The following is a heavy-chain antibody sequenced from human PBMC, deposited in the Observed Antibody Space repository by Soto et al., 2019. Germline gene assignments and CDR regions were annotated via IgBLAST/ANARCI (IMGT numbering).Heavy chain of an antibody. V-gene: IGHV4-31*03. CDR3: ARGPFLATAYYYYYGMDV. CDR1: GGSISSGGYY. CDR2: IYYSGST. Sequence: PSETLSLTCTVSGGSISSGGYYWSWIRQHPGKGLEWIGYIYYSGSTYYNPSLKSRVTISVDTSKNQFSLKLSSVTAADTAVYYCARGPFLATAYYYYYGMDVWGQGTTVTVSS. J-gene: IGHJ6*02.